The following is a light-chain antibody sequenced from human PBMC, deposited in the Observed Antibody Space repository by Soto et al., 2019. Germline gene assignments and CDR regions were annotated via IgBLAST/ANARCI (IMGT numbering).Light chain of an antibody. V-gene: IGKV1-5*01. CDR1: QSVSNS. Sequence: IQMTQSPSTLSPSVGDTVTIACRASQSVSNSLAWYQQKPGKAPDLLIYDASTLESGVPSRFSGSGSGTEFTLTISSLQPDDFATYYCQQYNSYLYTFGQGTKVDIK. J-gene: IGKJ2*01. CDR3: QQYNSYLYT. CDR2: DAS.